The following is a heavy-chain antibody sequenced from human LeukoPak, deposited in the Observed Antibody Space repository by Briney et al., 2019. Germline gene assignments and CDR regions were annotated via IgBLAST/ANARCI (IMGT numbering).Heavy chain of an antibody. V-gene: IGHV4-4*07. CDR3: ARDLRVGATDYYYMDV. CDR1: GGSISSYY. D-gene: IGHD1-26*01. Sequence: NPSETLSLTXTVSGGSISSYYWSWIRQPAGKGLEWIGRIYTSGSTNYNPSLKSRVTMSVDTSKNQFSLKLSSVTAADTAVYYCARDLRVGATDYYYMDVWGKGTTVTVSS. CDR2: IYTSGST. J-gene: IGHJ6*03.